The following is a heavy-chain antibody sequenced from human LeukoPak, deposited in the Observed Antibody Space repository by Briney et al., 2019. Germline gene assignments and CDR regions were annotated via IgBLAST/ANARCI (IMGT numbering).Heavy chain of an antibody. D-gene: IGHD7-27*01. V-gene: IGHV4-59*08. Sequence: PSETLSLTSTVSGGSIYKFYWSWIRQSPEKGLEWIGYIYSSGSTTYNPSLKGRVSISVDTSKNQFSLKLTSMTAADTAVYYCARRIMGTHDAFGIWGQGTMVTVSS. CDR3: ARRIMGTHDAFGI. J-gene: IGHJ3*02. CDR2: IYSSGST. CDR1: GGSIYKFY.